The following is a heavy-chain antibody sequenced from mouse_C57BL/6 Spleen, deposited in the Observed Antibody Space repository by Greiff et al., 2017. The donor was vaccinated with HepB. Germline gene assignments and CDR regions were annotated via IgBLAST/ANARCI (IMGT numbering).Heavy chain of an antibody. V-gene: IGHV7-3*01. J-gene: IGHJ2*01. Sequence: EVQRVESGGGLVQPGGSLSLSCAASGFTFTDYYMSWVRQPPGKALEWLGFIRNKANGYTTEYSASVKGRFTISRDNSQNILYLQMNALRAEDSATYYCARSTVIDYWGQGTTLTVSS. CDR3: ARSTVIDY. D-gene: IGHD2-2*01. CDR2: IRNKANGYTT. CDR1: GFTFTDYY.